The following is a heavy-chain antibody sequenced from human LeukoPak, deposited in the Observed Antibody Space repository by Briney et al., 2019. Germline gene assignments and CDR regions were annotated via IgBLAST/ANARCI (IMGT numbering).Heavy chain of an antibody. Sequence: GGSLRLSCAASGFTFSSYSMNWVRQAPGKGLEWVSSISSSSSYIYYADSVKGRFTISRDNAKNSLYLQMNSLRAEDTAVYYCARESSDWYGNNYFDYWGQGTLVTVPS. CDR1: GFTFSSYS. D-gene: IGHD6-19*01. CDR2: ISSSSSYI. J-gene: IGHJ4*02. V-gene: IGHV3-21*01. CDR3: ARESSDWYGNNYFDY.